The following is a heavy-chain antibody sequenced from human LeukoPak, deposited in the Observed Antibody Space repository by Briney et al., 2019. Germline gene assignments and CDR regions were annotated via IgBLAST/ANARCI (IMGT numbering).Heavy chain of an antibody. CDR3: ASQGDCSSTSCYPHFQH. D-gene: IGHD2-2*01. J-gene: IGHJ1*01. CDR1: GFTFSSYG. CDR2: ISYDGSNK. Sequence: GRSLRLSCAASGFTFSSYGMHWVRLAPGKGLEWVAVISYDGSNKYYADSVKGRFTISRDNSKNTLYLQMNSLRAEDTAVYYCASQGDCSSTSCYPHFQHWGQGTLVTVSS. V-gene: IGHV3-30*03.